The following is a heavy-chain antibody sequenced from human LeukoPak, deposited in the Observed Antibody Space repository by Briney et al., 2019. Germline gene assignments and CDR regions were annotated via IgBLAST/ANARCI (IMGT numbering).Heavy chain of an antibody. V-gene: IGHV1-18*01. D-gene: IGHD3-10*01. Sequence: GASVKVSCKATGYTFTSYGITWVRQAPGQGLEWLGWISAYNGNTNYAQKFQGRVTMTTDTSTSTAYMELRSLRSDDTAVYYCARAYYGSGSYYNVEVGGFDYWGQGTLVTVSS. CDR2: ISAYNGNT. CDR3: ARAYYGSGSYYNVEVGGFDY. CDR1: GYTFTSYG. J-gene: IGHJ4*02.